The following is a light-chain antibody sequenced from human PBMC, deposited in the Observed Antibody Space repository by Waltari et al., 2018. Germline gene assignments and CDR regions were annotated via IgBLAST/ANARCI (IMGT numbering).Light chain of an antibody. J-gene: IGKJ4*01. Sequence: EIVLTQSPGTLSLSPGERATLSCRASQSVGSYFAWYQQKPGQAPRLLIYGTSSRATGIPDRFSGSGSGTDFTLTISRLEPEDFAVYYCQQYDGEVVTFGGGTKVEI. CDR1: QSVGSY. CDR2: GTS. CDR3: QQYDGEVVT. V-gene: IGKV3-20*01.